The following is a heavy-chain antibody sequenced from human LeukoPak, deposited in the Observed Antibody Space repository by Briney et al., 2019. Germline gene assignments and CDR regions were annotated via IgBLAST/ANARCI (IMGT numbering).Heavy chain of an antibody. V-gene: IGHV4-38-2*02. CDR3: ARDNIVGATSDAFDI. D-gene: IGHD1-26*01. CDR1: GYSISSGYY. CDR2: IYHSGST. J-gene: IGHJ3*02. Sequence: SETLSLTCTVSGYSISSGYYWGWIRQPPGKGLGWIGSIYHSGSTYYNPSLKSRVTISVDTSKNQFSLKLSSVTAADTAVYYCARDNIVGATSDAFDIWGQGTMVTVSS.